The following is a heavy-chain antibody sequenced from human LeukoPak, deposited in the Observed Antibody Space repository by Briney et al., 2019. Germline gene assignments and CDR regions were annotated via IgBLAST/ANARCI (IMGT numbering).Heavy chain of an antibody. D-gene: IGHD2-21*02. CDR2: ISGSGGST. J-gene: IGHJ6*02. V-gene: IGHV3-23*01. Sequence: PGGSLRLSCVASGFTFNNYAMSWVRQAPGKGLEWVSAISGSGGSTYYADSVKGRFTISRDNSKNTLYLQMNSLRAEDTAVYYCAKDIYPGHIVVVTAKRGHGMDVWGQGTTVTVSS. CDR3: AKDIYPGHIVVVTAKRGHGMDV. CDR1: GFTFNNYA.